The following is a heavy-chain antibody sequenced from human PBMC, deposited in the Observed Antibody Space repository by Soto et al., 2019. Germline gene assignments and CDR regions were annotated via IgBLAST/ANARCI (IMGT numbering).Heavy chain of an antibody. Sequence: ASVKVSCKASGYTFTCYYMHWVRQAPGQGLEWMGWINPNRGGTNYAQKFQGWVTMTRDTSISTAYMELSRLRSDDTAVYYCAREFRGSSGWYTAEYFQHWGQGTLVTVS. CDR3: AREFRGSSGWYTAEYFQH. CDR2: INPNRGGT. D-gene: IGHD6-19*01. V-gene: IGHV1-2*04. J-gene: IGHJ1*01. CDR1: GYTFTCYY.